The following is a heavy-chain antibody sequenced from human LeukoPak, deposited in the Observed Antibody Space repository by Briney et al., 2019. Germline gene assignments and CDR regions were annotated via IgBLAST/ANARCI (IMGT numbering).Heavy chain of an antibody. CDR1: GGSFSGYY. J-gene: IGHJ6*03. D-gene: IGHD3-9*01. CDR3: ARGLLRYFDWSPYYYMDV. CDR2: INHSGST. V-gene: IGHV4-34*01. Sequence: PSETLSLTCAVYGGSFSGYYWSWIRQPPGKGLEWIGEINHSGSTNYNPSLKSRVTISVDTSKNQFSLKLSSVTAADTAVYYCARGLLRYFDWSPYYYMDVWGKGTTVTVSS.